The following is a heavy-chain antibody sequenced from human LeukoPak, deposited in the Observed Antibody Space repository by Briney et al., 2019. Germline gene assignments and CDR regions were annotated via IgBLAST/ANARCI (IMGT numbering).Heavy chain of an antibody. J-gene: IGHJ4*02. CDR2: IYYSGST. CDR3: ARDLVVSAAQYLDY. V-gene: IGHV4-39*07. CDR1: GGSISSSSYY. D-gene: IGHD2-2*01. Sequence: NSSETLSLTCTVSGGSISSSSYYWGWIRQPPGKGLEWIGSIYYSGSTYYNPSLKSRVTISVDTSKNQFSLKLSSVTAADTAVYYCARDLVVSAAQYLDYWGQGTLVTVSS.